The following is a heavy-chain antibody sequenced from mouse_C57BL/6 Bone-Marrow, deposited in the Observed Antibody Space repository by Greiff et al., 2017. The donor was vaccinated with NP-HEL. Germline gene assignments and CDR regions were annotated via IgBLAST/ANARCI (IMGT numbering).Heavy chain of an antibody. CDR3: ARQNWDVFDY. J-gene: IGHJ2*01. Sequence: EVKLVESGGDLVKPGGSLKLSCAASGFTFSSYGMSWVRQTPDKRLEWVAIISSGGSYTYYPDSVKGRFTISRDNAKNTLYLQMSSLKSEDTAMYYCARQNWDVFDYWGQGTTLTVSS. D-gene: IGHD4-1*01. CDR2: ISSGGSYT. V-gene: IGHV5-6*01. CDR1: GFTFSSYG.